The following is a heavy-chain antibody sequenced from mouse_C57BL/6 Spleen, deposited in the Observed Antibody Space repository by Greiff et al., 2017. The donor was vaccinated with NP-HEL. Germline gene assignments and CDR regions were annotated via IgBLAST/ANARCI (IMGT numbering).Heavy chain of an antibody. CDR3: TLFITPLVEWFAY. Sequence: EVQLQQSGAELVRPGASVKLSCTASGFNIKDDYMHWVKQRPEQGLEWIGWIDPENGDTEYASKFQGKATITAATSSNTAYLQLSSLTSEDTAVYYCTLFITPLVEWFAYWGQGTLVTVSA. CDR2: IDPENGDT. V-gene: IGHV14-4*01. D-gene: IGHD1-1*01. J-gene: IGHJ3*01. CDR1: GFNIKDDY.